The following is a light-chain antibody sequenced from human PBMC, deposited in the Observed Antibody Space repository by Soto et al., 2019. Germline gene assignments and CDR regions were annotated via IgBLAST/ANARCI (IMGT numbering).Light chain of an antibody. J-gene: IGLJ1*01. Sequence: QSVLTQPRSVSGSPGQSVTISCTGTSSDVGGYNYVSWYQQHPGTVPKLMIYDVSMRPSGVPDRFSGSKSGNTASLTISGLQAEDEADYYCCSYAGSYTLYVFGTGTKVTVL. CDR2: DVS. CDR1: SSDVGGYNY. CDR3: CSYAGSYTLYV. V-gene: IGLV2-11*01.